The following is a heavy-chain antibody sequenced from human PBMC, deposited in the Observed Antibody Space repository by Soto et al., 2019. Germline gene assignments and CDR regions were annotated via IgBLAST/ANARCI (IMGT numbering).Heavy chain of an antibody. Sequence: PSETLSLTCTVSGGSISSSSYYWGWIRQPPGKGLEWIGSIYYSGSTYYNPSLKSRVTISVDTSKNQFSLKLSSVTAADTAVYYSARHGLWFGESPPYYYYYYGMDVWGQGTTVTVSS. J-gene: IGHJ6*02. V-gene: IGHV4-39*01. CDR3: ARHGLWFGESPPYYYYYYGMDV. CDR2: IYYSGST. CDR1: GGSISSSSYY. D-gene: IGHD3-10*01.